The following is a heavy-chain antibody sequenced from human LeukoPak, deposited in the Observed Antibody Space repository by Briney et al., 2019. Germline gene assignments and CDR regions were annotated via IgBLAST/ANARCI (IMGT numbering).Heavy chain of an antibody. CDR3: AELGITMIGGV. Sequence: GGSLRLSCAASGFTFSSYWMSWVRQAPGKGLEWVATIKPDGSEKYYADSVKGRFTISRDNSKNTLYLQMNSLRAEDTAVYYCAELGITMIGGVWGKGTTVTISS. CDR1: GFTFSSYW. D-gene: IGHD3-10*02. CDR2: IKPDGSEK. V-gene: IGHV3-7*01. J-gene: IGHJ6*04.